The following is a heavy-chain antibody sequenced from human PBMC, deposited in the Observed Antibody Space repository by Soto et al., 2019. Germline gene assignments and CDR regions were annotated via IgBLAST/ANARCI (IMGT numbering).Heavy chain of an antibody. CDR1: GGSISSSSYY. CDR2: IYYSGST. J-gene: IGHJ3*02. CDR3: AREKRGITMVRGVSDAFDI. V-gene: IGHV4-39*02. Sequence: SQTLSLTCTVSGGSISSSSYYWGWIRQPPGKGLEWIGSIYYSGSTYYNPSLKSRVTISVDTSKNQFSLKLSSVTAADTAVYYCAREKRGITMVRGVSDAFDIWGQGTMVTVSS. D-gene: IGHD3-10*01.